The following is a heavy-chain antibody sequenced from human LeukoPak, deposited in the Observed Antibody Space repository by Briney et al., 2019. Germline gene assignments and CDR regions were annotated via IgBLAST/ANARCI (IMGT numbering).Heavy chain of an antibody. J-gene: IGHJ4*02. CDR2: IYSGGST. D-gene: IGHD3-16*01. V-gene: IGHV3-66*01. CDR1: GFTVSSNY. Sequence: RPGGSLRLSCAASGFTVSSNYMSWVRQAPGKGLEWVSVIYSGGSTYYADSVKGRFTISRDNSKNTLYLQMNSLRAEDTAVYYCARSLGGVITSLLYFDYWGQGTLVTVSS. CDR3: ARSLGGVITSLLYFDY.